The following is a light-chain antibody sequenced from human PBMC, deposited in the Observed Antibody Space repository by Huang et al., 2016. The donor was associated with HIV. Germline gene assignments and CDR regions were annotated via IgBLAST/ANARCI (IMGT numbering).Light chain of an antibody. V-gene: IGKV4-1*01. J-gene: IGKJ1*01. Sequence: DIVLTQSPDSLAVSLGERATINCRSSQSVFHRSNNKTYLALDRPKPRQPPEVIFFWASTRESGVPDRFSGSGSGTDFTLTISSLQVEDVAVYYCHQYFSTPQTFGQGTKVEIK. CDR2: WAS. CDR1: QSVFHRSNNKTY. CDR3: HQYFSTPQT.